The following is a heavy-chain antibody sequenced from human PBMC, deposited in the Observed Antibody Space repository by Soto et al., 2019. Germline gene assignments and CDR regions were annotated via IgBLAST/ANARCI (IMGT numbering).Heavy chain of an antibody. Sequence: ASVKVSSKASGYTFTSYAIHWVRHAPGQSLEWMRRINAGNGNTKYSEKFQGRVTITRYTSASTDYMELSSLSSDESSVYYRASGAVAGRRQSKSIQYWGRRTLV. CDR3: ASGAVAGRRQSKSIQY. CDR1: GYTFTSYA. D-gene: IGHD6-19*01. J-gene: IGHJ4*02. CDR2: INAGNGNT. V-gene: IGHV1-3*01.